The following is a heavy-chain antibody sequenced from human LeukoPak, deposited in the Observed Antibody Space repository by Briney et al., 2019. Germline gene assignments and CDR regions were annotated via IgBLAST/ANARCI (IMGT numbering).Heavy chain of an antibody. CDR2: ISGSGSYP. CDR1: AFTFRSYA. CDR3: AKDREYYGSGSYYTQYYFDY. V-gene: IGHV3-23*01. Sequence: GGSLRLSCAASAFTFRSYAMSWVRQAPGKGLDWVSGISGSGSYPHYADSVKGRFTISRNNSKNTLFLQMDSLRAEDTAVYYCAKDREYYGSGSYYTQYYFDYGGQGTLVTVS. D-gene: IGHD3-10*01. J-gene: IGHJ4*02.